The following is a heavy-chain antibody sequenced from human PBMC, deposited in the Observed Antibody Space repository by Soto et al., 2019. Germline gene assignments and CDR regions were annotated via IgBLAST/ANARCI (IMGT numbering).Heavy chain of an antibody. V-gene: IGHV2-5*02. D-gene: IGHD3-3*01. CDR2: IYWDDDK. CDR3: AHLGTIFGVVITFDY. Sequence: QITSKESGPTLVKPTQTLTLTCTFSGFSLSTSGVGVGWIRQPPGKALEWLALIYWDDDKRYSPSLKSRLTITMDTSKNQVVLTMTNMDPVDTATYYCAHLGTIFGVVITFDYWGQGTLVTVSS. CDR1: GFSLSTSGVG. J-gene: IGHJ4*02.